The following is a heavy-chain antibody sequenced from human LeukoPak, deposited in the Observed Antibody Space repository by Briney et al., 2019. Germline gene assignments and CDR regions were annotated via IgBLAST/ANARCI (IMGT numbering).Heavy chain of an antibody. CDR2: ISSSGSTI. V-gene: IGHV3-11*04. CDR1: GFTFSDYY. D-gene: IGHD6-6*01. J-gene: IGHJ4*02. CDR3: ASCYVYSSSVDY. Sequence: GGSLRLSCAASGFTFSDYYMSWIRQAPGKGLEWVSYISSSGSTIYYADSVKGRFTISRDNAKNSLYLQMNSLRAEDTAVYYCASCYVYSSSVDYWGKGTLVTVSS.